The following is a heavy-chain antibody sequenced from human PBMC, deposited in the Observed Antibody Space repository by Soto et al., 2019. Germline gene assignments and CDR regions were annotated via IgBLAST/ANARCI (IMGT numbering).Heavy chain of an antibody. CDR1: GFTFSTSW. V-gene: IGHV3-7*04. CDR2: LNPDGSEK. Sequence: EVQLVESGGGLVQPGGSLRLSCAASGFTFSTSWMTWVRQAPGKGLEWVANLNPDGSEKYYVDSLKGRFTISRDNAKTSLYLQMTSLRAEDTAVSYCARDSGRFYIDYWGQGTLVTVSS. J-gene: IGHJ4*02. D-gene: IGHD1-26*01. CDR3: ARDSGRFYIDY.